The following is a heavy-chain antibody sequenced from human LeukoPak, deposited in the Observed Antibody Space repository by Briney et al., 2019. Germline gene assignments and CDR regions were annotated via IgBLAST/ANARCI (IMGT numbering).Heavy chain of an antibody. CDR1: GGSISSYY. CDR2: IYNSGST. V-gene: IGHV4-59*01. CDR3: ARRRIAVAGNWFDP. Sequence: PSETLSLTCTVSGGSISSYYWRWIRQPPGKGLEWSGYIYNSGSTNYNPSLKSRVTISVDTAKNQFSLKLTSVTAADTAVYYCARRRIAVAGNWFDPWGQGTLVTVSS. D-gene: IGHD6-19*01. J-gene: IGHJ5*02.